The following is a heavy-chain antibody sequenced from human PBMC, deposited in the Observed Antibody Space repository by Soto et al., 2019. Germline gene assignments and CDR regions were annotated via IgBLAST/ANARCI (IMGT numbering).Heavy chain of an antibody. CDR1: GFTFSSYG. V-gene: IGHV3-30*18. Sequence: QVQLVESGGGVVQPGRSLRLSCAASGFTFSSYGMHWVRQAPGKGLEWVAVISYDGSNKYYADSVKGRFTISRDNSKNTLALQMNRLRAEDTAVYYWANYPVLTGMEDLWGQGRMVTVSS. CDR2: ISYDGSNK. CDR3: ANYPVLTGMEDL. J-gene: IGHJ3*01. D-gene: IGHD1-20*01.